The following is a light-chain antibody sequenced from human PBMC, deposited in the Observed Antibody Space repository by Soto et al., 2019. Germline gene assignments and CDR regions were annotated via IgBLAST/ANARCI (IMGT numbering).Light chain of an antibody. CDR1: TSDVGGYNY. Sequence: QSALTQPASVSGSPGQSITIPCTGITSDVGGYNYVSWYQQHPGKAPKLMIYEVSNRPSGVSNRFSGSKSGDTASLTISGLQAEDEADYYCSSYTGSSPWVFGGGTKVTVL. V-gene: IGLV2-14*01. CDR2: EVS. J-gene: IGLJ3*02. CDR3: SSYTGSSPWV.